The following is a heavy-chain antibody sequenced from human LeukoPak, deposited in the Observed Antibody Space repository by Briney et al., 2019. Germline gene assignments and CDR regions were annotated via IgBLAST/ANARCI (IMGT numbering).Heavy chain of an antibody. Sequence: GGSLRLSCAASGFTFSSYAMHWVRQAPGKGLEWVAVISYDGSNKYYADSVKGRSTISRDNSKNTLYLQMNSLRAEDTAVYYCARDGATSGRNYYFDYWGQGTLVTVSS. CDR2: ISYDGSNK. CDR3: ARDGATSGRNYYFDY. V-gene: IGHV3-30-3*01. CDR1: GFTFSSYA. D-gene: IGHD1-26*01. J-gene: IGHJ4*02.